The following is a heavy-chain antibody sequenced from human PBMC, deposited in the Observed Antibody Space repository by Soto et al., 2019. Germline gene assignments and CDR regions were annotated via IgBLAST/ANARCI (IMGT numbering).Heavy chain of an antibody. V-gene: IGHV1-18*01. D-gene: IGHD3-3*01. CDR2: ISAYNGNT. J-gene: IGHJ6*02. Sequence: GASVKVSCKASGYTFTSYGISWVRQAPGQGLEWMGWISAYNGNTNYAQKLQGRVTMTTDTSTSTAYMELRSLRSDDTAVYYCARDADFWSGFGPYGMDVWGQGTRSPSP. CDR1: GYTFTSYG. CDR3: ARDADFWSGFGPYGMDV.